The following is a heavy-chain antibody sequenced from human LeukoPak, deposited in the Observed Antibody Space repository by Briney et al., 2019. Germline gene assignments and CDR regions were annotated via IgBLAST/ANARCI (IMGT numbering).Heavy chain of an antibody. D-gene: IGHD3-16*01. CDR3: ARPVVLGAYLRGAYYFDS. CDR2: IWYDGSDK. Sequence: GRSLRLSCAASGFTFSNYGMHWVRQAPGKGLEWVAVIWYDGSDKYHADSVKGRFTISRDNSKNTLYLQMSSLRVEDTAVYYCARPVVLGAYLRGAYYFDSWGQGTLVTVSS. V-gene: IGHV3-33*01. J-gene: IGHJ4*02. CDR1: GFTFSNYG.